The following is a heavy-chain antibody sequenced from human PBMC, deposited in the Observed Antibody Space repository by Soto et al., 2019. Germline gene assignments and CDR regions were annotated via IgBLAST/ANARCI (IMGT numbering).Heavy chain of an antibody. CDR1: GGSISSGDYY. CDR3: ARDKRITMVRGVTYGMDV. V-gene: IGHV4-30-4*01. CDR2: IYYSGST. Sequence: SETLSLTCTVSGGSISSGDYYWSWIRQPPGKGLEWIGYIYYSGSTYYNPSLKSRVTISVDTSKNQFSLKLSSVTAADTAVYYCARDKRITMVRGVTYGMDVWGQGTTVTVSS. D-gene: IGHD3-10*01. J-gene: IGHJ6*02.